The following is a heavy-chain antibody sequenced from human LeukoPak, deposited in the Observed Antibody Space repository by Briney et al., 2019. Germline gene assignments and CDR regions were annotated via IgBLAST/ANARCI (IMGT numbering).Heavy chain of an antibody. D-gene: IGHD3-10*01. J-gene: IGHJ4*02. CDR3: ARDGSESYYNLPDY. CDR2: INPNSGGT. CDR1: VYTFTGYY. V-gene: IGHV1-2*02. Sequence: ASVKVSCKASVYTFTGYYMHWVRQAPGQGLEWMGWINPNSGGTNYAQKFQGRVTMTRDTSISTAYMELSRLRSDDTAVYYCARDGSESYYNLPDYWGQGTLVTVSS.